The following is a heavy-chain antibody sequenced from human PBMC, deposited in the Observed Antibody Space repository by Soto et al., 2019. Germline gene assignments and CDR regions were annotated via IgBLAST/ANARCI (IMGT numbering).Heavy chain of an antibody. CDR1: GFTFGDYA. J-gene: IGHJ4*02. V-gene: IGHV3-49*04. Sequence: GGSLRLSCTDSGFTFGDYAMSWVRQAPGKGLEWVGFIRSKAYGGTTEYAASVKGRFTISRDDSKSIAYLQMNSLKTEDTAVYYCTRGNSGSYYPTELDYWGQGTLVTVSS. D-gene: IGHD1-26*01. CDR3: TRGNSGSYYPTELDY. CDR2: IRSKAYGGTT.